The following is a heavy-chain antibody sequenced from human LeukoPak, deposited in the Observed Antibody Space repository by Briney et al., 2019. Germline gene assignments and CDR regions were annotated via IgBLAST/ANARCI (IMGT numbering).Heavy chain of an antibody. J-gene: IGHJ4*02. Sequence: ASVKVSCKASGYTFTSYAMNWVRQAPGQGLEWMGWISAYNGNTNYAQKLQGRVTMTTDTSTSTAYMELRSLRSDDTAVYYCARDRCSGGSCYSGAFDYWGQGTLVTVSS. CDR3: ARDRCSGGSCYSGAFDY. V-gene: IGHV1-18*01. CDR1: GYTFTSYA. CDR2: ISAYNGNT. D-gene: IGHD2-15*01.